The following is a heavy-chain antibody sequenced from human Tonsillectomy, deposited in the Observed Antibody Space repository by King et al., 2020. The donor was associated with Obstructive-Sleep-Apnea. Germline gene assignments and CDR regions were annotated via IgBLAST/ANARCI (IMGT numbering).Heavy chain of an antibody. CDR1: GSSISSYY. J-gene: IGHJ6*02. CDR2: IYYSGST. V-gene: IGHV4-59*08. Sequence: QLQESGPGLVKPSETLSLTCTVSGSSISSYYWSWIRQPPGKGLEWIGSIYYSGSTKYNPTHKSRVAISVDTSKSQFSLKLRSVTASDTAVYYCARQSTYHHDMDVWGQGTTLTVSS. CDR3: ARQSTYHHDMDV.